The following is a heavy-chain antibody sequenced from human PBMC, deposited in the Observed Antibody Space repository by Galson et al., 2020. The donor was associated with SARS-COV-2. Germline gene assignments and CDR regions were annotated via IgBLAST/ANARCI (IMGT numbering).Heavy chain of an antibody. J-gene: IGHJ2*01. Sequence: SETLSLTCTVSGGSISSGDYYWSWLRQPPGKGLEWIGSIYSSGSTYYNPSLKSRVTISVDTSKNQFSLKLSSVTAADTAVYYCATIPIYGIYWYFDLWGRGTLVSVSS. V-gene: IGHV4-30-4*08. CDR3: ATIPIYGIYWYFDL. D-gene: IGHD4-17*01. CDR2: IYSSGST. CDR1: GGSISSGDYY.